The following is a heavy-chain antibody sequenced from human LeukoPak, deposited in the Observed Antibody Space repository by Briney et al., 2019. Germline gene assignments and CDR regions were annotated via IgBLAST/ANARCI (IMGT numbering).Heavy chain of an antibody. D-gene: IGHD6-6*01. J-gene: IGHJ4*02. V-gene: IGHV1-8*01. CDR3: ARGKAAARHLDY. Sequence: RASVKVSCKASGYTFTSYDINLVRQATGQGLEWMGWMNPNSGNTGYAQKFQGRVTMTRNTSISTAYMELSSLRSEDTAVYYCARGKAAARHLDYWGQGTLVTVSS. CDR2: MNPNSGNT. CDR1: GYTFTSYD.